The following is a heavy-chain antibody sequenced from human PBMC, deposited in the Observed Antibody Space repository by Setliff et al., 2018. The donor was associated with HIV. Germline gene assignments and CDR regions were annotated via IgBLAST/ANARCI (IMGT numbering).Heavy chain of an antibody. D-gene: IGHD2-15*01. Sequence: GGSLRLSCAASGFTFTNYYMHWVRQVPGKGLVWVSLISRDGDNSHYADSVEGRFTISRDNAKNTLYLQMNSRRVEDTAVYYCARCPRYCSGSGCDPQYSHMDVCGQGTTVTVSS. V-gene: IGHV3-74*01. CDR1: GFTFTNYY. CDR2: ISRDGDNS. CDR3: ARCPRYCSGSGCDPQYSHMDV. J-gene: IGHJ6*03.